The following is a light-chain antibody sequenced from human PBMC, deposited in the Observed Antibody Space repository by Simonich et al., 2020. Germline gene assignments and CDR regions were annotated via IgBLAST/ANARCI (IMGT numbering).Light chain of an antibody. V-gene: IGLV1-47*01. CDR3: AAWDDSLSGVV. J-gene: IGLJ2*01. CDR2: RNN. Sequence: QSVLTQPPSASGTPGQRVTISCSGSSSNIGSNYVYWYQQLPGTAPKLLTYRNNRRPAGVPDRFSGSKSGTSASLAISGLRSEDEADYYWAAWDDSLSGVVFGGGTKLTVL. CDR1: SSNIGSNY.